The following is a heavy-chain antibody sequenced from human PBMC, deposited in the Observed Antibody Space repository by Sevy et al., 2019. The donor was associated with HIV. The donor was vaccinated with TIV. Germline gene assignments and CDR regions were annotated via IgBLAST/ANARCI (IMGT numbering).Heavy chain of an antibody. V-gene: IGHV3-11*01. CDR1: GFILSDYY. J-gene: IGHJ6*02. D-gene: IGHD4-17*01. Sequence: GGSLRLSCAASGFILSDYYMSWIRQAPGKGLEWLSYISDSDDSIYYADSVKGLFTISWDKTKNSLYLQMNSLRAEDTAVYYCARDHVKDGDLGDYYYFAMDVWGQGTTVTVSS. CDR3: ARDHVKDGDLGDYYYFAMDV. CDR2: ISDSDDSI.